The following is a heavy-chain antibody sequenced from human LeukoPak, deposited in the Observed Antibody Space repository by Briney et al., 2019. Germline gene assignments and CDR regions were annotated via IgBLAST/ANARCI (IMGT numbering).Heavy chain of an antibody. CDR2: IRPDASDT. CDR3: TSISLGANEDY. V-gene: IGHV3-7*03. D-gene: IGHD1-26*01. CDR1: GFTFRNNW. J-gene: IGHJ4*02. Sequence: GGSLRLSCAASGFTFRNNWMNWIRQTPGKGLEWVANIRPDASDTGYVDSVKGRFTISRDNAKNLLYLQMSSLRVDDTAVYYCTSISLGANEDYWGQGTRVTVSS.